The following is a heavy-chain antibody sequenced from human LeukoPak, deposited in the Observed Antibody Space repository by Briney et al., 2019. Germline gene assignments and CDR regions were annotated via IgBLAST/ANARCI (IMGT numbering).Heavy chain of an antibody. J-gene: IGHJ4*02. CDR3: AKRGSGWYMEGY. Sequence: GGSLRLSCAASGFTFSSYDMSWVRQAPGKGLEGVSGISGRGGNTYYADSVKGRFTISRDNSKNTLYLQMNSLSTEDTAVYYCAKRGSGWYMEGYWGQGTLVTVSS. V-gene: IGHV3-23*01. CDR1: GFTFSSYD. CDR2: ISGRGGNT. D-gene: IGHD6-19*01.